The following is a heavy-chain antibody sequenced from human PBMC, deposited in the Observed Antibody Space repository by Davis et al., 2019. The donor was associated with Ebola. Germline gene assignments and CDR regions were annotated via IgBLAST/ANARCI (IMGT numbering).Heavy chain of an antibody. CDR1: GFTFSSYG. CDR2: IRYDGSNK. CDR3: ARVNLWSRGWGMDV. V-gene: IGHV3-30*02. Sequence: GESLKISCAASGFTFSSYGMHWVRQAPGKGLEWVAFIRYDGSNKYYADSVTGRFSTSRDNAKNSLFLQMSSLRDEDTAVYYCARVNLWSRGWGMDVWGNGTTVTVSS. J-gene: IGHJ6*03. D-gene: IGHD2-21*01.